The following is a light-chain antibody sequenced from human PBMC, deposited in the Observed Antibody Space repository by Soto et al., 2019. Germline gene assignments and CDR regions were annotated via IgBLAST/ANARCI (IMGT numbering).Light chain of an antibody. V-gene: IGLV1-44*01. J-gene: IGLJ1*01. Sequence: QSVLTQPPSASGTPGQRVTISCSGCSSNIGTHCVYWYQQLPGRAPELLIYSSNQRPSGVPDRFSGSKSGTSATLGITGLQTGDEADYYCGVWDSSLTTYVFGTGTKVTVL. CDR1: SSNIGTHC. CDR3: GVWDSSLTTYV. CDR2: SSN.